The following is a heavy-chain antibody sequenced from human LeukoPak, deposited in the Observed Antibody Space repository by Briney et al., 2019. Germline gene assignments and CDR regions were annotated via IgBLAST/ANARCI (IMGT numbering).Heavy chain of an antibody. CDR3: ARALSSGQIDY. V-gene: IGHV4-59*10. Sequence: PSETLSLTCAVYGGSFSGYYWSWIRQPAGKGLEWIGRIYTSGSTNYNPSLKSRVTMSVDTSKNQFSLKLSSVTAADTAVYYCARALSSGQIDYWGQGTLVTVSS. CDR1: GGSFSGYY. CDR2: IYTSGST. J-gene: IGHJ4*02. D-gene: IGHD6-19*01.